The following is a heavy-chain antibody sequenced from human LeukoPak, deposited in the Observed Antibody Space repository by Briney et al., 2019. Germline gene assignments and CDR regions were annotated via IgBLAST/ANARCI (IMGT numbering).Heavy chain of an antibody. V-gene: IGHV6-1*01. CDR3: ARVGYCSGGSCRHYYYYYMDV. Sequence: SQTLSLTCAISGDSVSSNSAAWNWIRQSPSRGLEWLGRTYYRSKWYNDYAVSVKSRITINPDTSKNQFSLQLNSVTPEDTAVYYRARVGYCSGGSCRHYYYYYMDVWGKGTTVTVSS. J-gene: IGHJ6*03. D-gene: IGHD2-15*01. CDR1: GDSVSSNSAA. CDR2: TYYRSKWYN.